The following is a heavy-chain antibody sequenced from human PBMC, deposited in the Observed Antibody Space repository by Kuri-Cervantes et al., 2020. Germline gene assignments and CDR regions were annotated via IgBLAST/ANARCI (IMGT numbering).Heavy chain of an antibody. J-gene: IGHJ4*02. Sequence: GESLKISCAASGFTVSSNYMSWVRQAPGKGLEWVSVIYSGGSTYYADSVKGRFTISRDSSKNTLYLQMNSLRAEDTAVYYCAKDYDFWSGYYTGMGPHIDYWGQGTLVTVSS. V-gene: IGHV3-53*05. D-gene: IGHD3-3*01. CDR1: GFTVSSNY. CDR2: IYSGGST. CDR3: AKDYDFWSGYYTGMGPHIDY.